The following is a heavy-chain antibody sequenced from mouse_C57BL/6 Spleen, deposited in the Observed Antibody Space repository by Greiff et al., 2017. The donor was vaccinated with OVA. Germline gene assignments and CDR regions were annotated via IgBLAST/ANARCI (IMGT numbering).Heavy chain of an antibody. CDR2: IDPKSGGT. J-gene: IGHJ4*01. V-gene: IGHV1-72*01. Sequence: QVQLQQPGAELVKPGASVKLSCKASGYTFTSYWMHWVKQRPGRGLEWIGRIDPKSGGTKYNEKFKSKATLTVDKPSSTAYMQLSSLTAEDSAVYYCAREFTTVVAGAMDYWGQGTSVTVSS. CDR3: AREFTTVVAGAMDY. D-gene: IGHD1-1*01. CDR1: GYTFTSYW.